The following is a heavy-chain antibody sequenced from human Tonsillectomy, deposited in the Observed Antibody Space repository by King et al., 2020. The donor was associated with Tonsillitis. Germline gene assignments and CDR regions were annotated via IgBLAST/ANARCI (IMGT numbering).Heavy chain of an antibody. CDR2: INNSCDRT. J-gene: IGHJ4*02. D-gene: IGHD2-15*01. CDR1: GFTFSAYT. Sequence: VQLVESGGGLVQPGGSLRLSCAASGFTFSAYTLGWVRQAPGKGLEWGSDINNSCDRTYYADSAKGRFTISRDNSKNTLFLQMNSLRAEDTAVYYCAKASSGGSAYDYWGQGTLVTVSS. V-gene: IGHV3-23*04. CDR3: AKASSGGSAYDY.